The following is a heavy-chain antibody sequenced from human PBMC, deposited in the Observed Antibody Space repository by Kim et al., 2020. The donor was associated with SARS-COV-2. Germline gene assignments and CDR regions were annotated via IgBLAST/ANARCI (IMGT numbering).Heavy chain of an antibody. J-gene: IGHJ3*02. D-gene: IGHD3-16*02. V-gene: IGHV4-31*03. Sequence: SETLSLTCTVSGGSISSGGYYWSWIRHHPGKGLEWIGYIYYSGSTYYNPSLKSRVTISVDTSKNQFSLKLSSVTAADTAVYYCARGVITFGGVIVKGAFDIWGQGTMVTVSS. CDR2: IYYSGST. CDR3: ARGVITFGGVIVKGAFDI. CDR1: GGSISSGGYY.